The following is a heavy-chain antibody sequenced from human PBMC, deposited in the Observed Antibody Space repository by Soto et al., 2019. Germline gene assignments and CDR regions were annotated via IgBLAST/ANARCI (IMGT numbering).Heavy chain of an antibody. V-gene: IGHV4-30-4*01. CDR1: GGSISSGDYY. D-gene: IGHD3-22*01. Sequence: SETLSLTCTVSGGSISSGDYYWSWIRQPPGKGLEWIGYIYYSGSTYYNPSLQSRVTISVDTSKNQFSLKLSSVTAADTAVYYCASEGYYDSSGYFAWGQGTLVTVSS. CDR3: ASEGYYDSSGYFA. J-gene: IGHJ5*02. CDR2: IYYSGST.